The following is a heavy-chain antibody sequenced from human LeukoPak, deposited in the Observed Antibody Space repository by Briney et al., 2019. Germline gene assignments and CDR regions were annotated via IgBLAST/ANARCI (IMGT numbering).Heavy chain of an antibody. J-gene: IGHJ4*02. CDR1: GFIFSSYG. Sequence: GTLRLSCAASGFIFSSYGMTWVRQAPGKGLEWVSSISSSSSYIYYADSVKGRFTISRDNAKNSLYLQMNSLRAEDTAVYYCARAPYDYVWGSYLDYWGQGTLVTVSS. CDR2: ISSSSSYI. D-gene: IGHD3-16*02. CDR3: ARAPYDYVWGSYLDY. V-gene: IGHV3-21*01.